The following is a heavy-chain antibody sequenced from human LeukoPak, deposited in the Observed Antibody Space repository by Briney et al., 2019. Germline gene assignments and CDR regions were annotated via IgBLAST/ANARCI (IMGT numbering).Heavy chain of an antibody. Sequence: GGSLRLSCAASGFTFSSYSMNWVRQAPGKGLEWVSYISSSSSTIYYADSVKGRFTISRDNAKNSLYLQMNSLRAEDTAVYYCARDHTTIPSSLWFGELSTGTYYYYYGMDVWGQGTTVTVSS. CDR1: GFTFSSYS. J-gene: IGHJ6*02. CDR2: ISSSSSTI. D-gene: IGHD3-10*01. V-gene: IGHV3-48*01. CDR3: ARDHTTIPSSLWFGELSTGTYYYYYGMDV.